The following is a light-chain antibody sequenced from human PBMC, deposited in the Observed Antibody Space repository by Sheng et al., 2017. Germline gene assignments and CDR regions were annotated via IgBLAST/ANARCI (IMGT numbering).Light chain of an antibody. CDR2: GTT. CDR1: SSNIGAGYD. V-gene: IGLV1-40*01. J-gene: IGLJ1*01. CDR3: QSYDNSLSGSYV. Sequence: QSVLTQPPSVSGAPGQTVTMSCTGSSSNIGAGYDVHWYQQFPGTAPKLLIYGTTSRPSGVPDRFSGSKSGASASLVIIGLQAEDEADYYCQSYDNSLSGSYVFGTGTKVTV.